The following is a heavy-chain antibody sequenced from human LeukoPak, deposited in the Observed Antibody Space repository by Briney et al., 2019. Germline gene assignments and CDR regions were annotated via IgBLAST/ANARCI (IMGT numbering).Heavy chain of an antibody. CDR3: AAVSGHYTLLDA. CDR1: GYTFNDIS. CDR2: VDPDDGQR. Sequence: ASVKVSCKISGYTFNDISVHWVRQPPGKGLEWMGGVDPDDGQRVYAQRFQGRVTMTEDISTNTAYMELSRLRSEDTAVYFCAAVSGHYTLLDAWGQGALVTAST. J-gene: IGHJ5*02. D-gene: IGHD4-11*01. V-gene: IGHV1-24*01.